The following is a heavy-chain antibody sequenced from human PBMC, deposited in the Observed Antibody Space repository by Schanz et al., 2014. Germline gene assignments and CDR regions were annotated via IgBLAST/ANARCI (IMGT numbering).Heavy chain of an antibody. CDR3: AREPLSGYNWFDP. CDR2: INQSGTT. Sequence: QLQLQESGPGLVKPSETLSLTCTVSGGSISSTNYYWGWIRQPPGKGLEWIGEINQSGTTNYNPSLKSRVTMSVDPSKNQISLKLSSVTAADTAVYYCAREPLSGYNWFDPWGQGSLVTVSS. CDR1: GGSISSTNYY. J-gene: IGHJ5*02. D-gene: IGHD6-25*01. V-gene: IGHV4-39*07.